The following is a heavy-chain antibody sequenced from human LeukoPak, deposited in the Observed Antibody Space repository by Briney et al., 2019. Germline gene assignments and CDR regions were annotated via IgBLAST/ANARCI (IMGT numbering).Heavy chain of an antibody. V-gene: IGHV3-23*01. CDR3: ARDPYNTILYRLAH. CDR2: ISANGQAT. CDR1: GFAFGTYA. D-gene: IGHD3-10*01. Sequence: GGSLRLSCAGSGFAFGTYAMSWVRQAPGMALEWVSSISANGQATYYAHSVEGRFTISIDNSKSTLYLQLNSLRPEDTATYHCARDPYNTILYRLAHWGQGTLVTVSS. J-gene: IGHJ4*02.